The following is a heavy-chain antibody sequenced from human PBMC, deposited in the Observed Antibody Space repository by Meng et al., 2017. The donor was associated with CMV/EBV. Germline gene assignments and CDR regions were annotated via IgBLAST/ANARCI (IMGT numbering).Heavy chain of an antibody. CDR2: ISSSSSTI. Sequence: LSLTCAASGFTFSSYSMNWVRQAPGKGLEWVSYISSSSSTIYYADSVKGRFTISRGNAKNSLYLQMNSLRAEDTAVYYCASFYYKYQLPENDYWGQGTLVTVSS. CDR1: GFTFSSYS. J-gene: IGHJ4*02. CDR3: ASFYYKYQLPENDY. V-gene: IGHV3-48*04. D-gene: IGHD2-2*01.